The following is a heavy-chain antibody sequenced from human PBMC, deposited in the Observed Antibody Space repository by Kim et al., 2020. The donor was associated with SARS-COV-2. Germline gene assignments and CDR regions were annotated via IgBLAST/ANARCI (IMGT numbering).Heavy chain of an antibody. V-gene: IGHV4-34*01. CDR3: ARGKGGRTILGVVIIPRYYMDV. J-gene: IGHJ6*03. Sequence: SETLSLTCAVYGGSFSGYYWSWIRQPPGKGLEWIGEINHSGSTNYNPSLKSRVTISVDTSKNQFSRKLSSVTAADTAVYYCARGKGGRTILGVVIIPRYYMDVWGKGTTVTVSS. CDR2: INHSGST. CDR1: GGSFSGYY. D-gene: IGHD3-3*01.